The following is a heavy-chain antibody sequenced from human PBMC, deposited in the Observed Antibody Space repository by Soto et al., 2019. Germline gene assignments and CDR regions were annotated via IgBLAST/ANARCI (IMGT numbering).Heavy chain of an antibody. J-gene: IGHJ4*02. CDR3: VREKVTMIVGFYYFDY. Sequence: PGGSLRLSCAASGFTVSSNYMSWVRQARGKGLEWVSVIYAGGSTHYAESVEGRFTISRDNSRNMLYLQMNSLRAEDTAVYYCVREKVTMIVGFYYFDYWGQGTRVTVSS. CDR1: GFTVSSNY. V-gene: IGHV3-66*01. D-gene: IGHD3-22*01. CDR2: IYAGGST.